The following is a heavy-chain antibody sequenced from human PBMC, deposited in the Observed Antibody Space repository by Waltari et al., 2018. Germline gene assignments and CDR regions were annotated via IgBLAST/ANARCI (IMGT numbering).Heavy chain of an antibody. Sequence: QVQLVQSGAEVKKPGSSVKVSCKASGGTFSNYAITWVRQAPGQGLEWMGRIPSMFGTANYAQNFQGRVTITADKSTSTGYMELSSLTSEDTAIYYCARGTKYCTNGVCYHYYYMDVWGKGTTVTISS. CDR2: IPSMFGTA. D-gene: IGHD2-8*01. J-gene: IGHJ6*03. CDR1: GGTFSNYA. V-gene: IGHV1-69*13. CDR3: ARGTKYCTNGVCYHYYYMDV.